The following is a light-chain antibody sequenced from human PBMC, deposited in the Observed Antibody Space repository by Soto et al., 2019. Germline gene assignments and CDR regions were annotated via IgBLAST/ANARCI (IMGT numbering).Light chain of an antibody. CDR3: QRYNGSPLT. CDR2: VAS. Sequence: DLQMPQSPSSLSAYIGDRVNITCRASQDIRKYLAWYQHKPGKGPRLLISVASTLQSGVPSRFSGSGSGTDYTLSISSLQSEDVGEYDCQRYNGSPLTFGGGTKLVI. J-gene: IGKJ4*01. CDR1: QDIRKY. V-gene: IGKV1-27*01.